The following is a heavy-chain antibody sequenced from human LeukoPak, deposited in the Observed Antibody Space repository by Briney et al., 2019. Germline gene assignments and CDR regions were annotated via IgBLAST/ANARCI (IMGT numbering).Heavy chain of an antibody. CDR1: GFTFSSYW. J-gene: IGHJ3*02. Sequence: GGSLRLSCAASGFTFSSYWMSWVRQAPGKGLEWVANIKQDGSEKYYVDSVKGRFTISRDNAKNSLYLQMNSLRAEDTAVYYCARGGVVGRGAFDIWGQGTMVTVSS. CDR3: ARGGVVGRGAFDI. CDR2: IKQDGSEK. V-gene: IGHV3-7*01. D-gene: IGHD3-3*01.